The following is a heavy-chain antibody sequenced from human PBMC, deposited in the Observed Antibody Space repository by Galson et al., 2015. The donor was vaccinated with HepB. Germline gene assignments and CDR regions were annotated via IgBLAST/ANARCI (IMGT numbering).Heavy chain of an antibody. CDR3: ARDDYSYYYYMDV. Sequence: SLRLSCAASGFNFRDYYMSWIRQAPGKGLEWVSYISSTGGTMYYADSVKGRFTHSRDNAKNSLYLQMNSLRSEDTAEDYCARDDYSYYYYMDVWGKGTTVTVSS. V-gene: IGHV3-11*01. CDR2: ISSTGGTM. J-gene: IGHJ6*03. CDR1: GFNFRDYY.